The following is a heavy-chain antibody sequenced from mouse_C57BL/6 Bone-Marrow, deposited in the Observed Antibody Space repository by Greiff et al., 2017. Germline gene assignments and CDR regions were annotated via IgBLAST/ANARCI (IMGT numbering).Heavy chain of an antibody. CDR1: GYTFTDYY. Sequence: VQLQQSGAELVRPGASVKMSCKASGYTFTDYYINWVKQRPGQGLEWIARIYPGSGNTYYNEKFKGKATLTAEKSSSTAYMQLSSLTSEDSAVYYCAIGGGTILYAMDYWGQGTAVTGSS. D-gene: IGHD2-14*01. V-gene: IGHV1-76*01. CDR2: IYPGSGNT. J-gene: IGHJ4*01. CDR3: AIGGGTILYAMDY.